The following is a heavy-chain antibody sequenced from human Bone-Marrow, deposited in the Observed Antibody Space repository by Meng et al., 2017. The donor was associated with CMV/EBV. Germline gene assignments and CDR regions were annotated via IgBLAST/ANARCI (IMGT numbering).Heavy chain of an antibody. J-gene: IGHJ6*02. Sequence: GGSLRLSCAASGFTFSSYSMNWVRQAPGKGLEWVSSISSSSSYIYYADSVKGRFTISRDNAKNSLYLQMNSLRAEDTAVYYCARDYGVKERSGSYGTNYYYYYGMDVWGQGTTVTVSS. CDR2: ISSSSSYI. V-gene: IGHV3-21*01. CDR1: GFTFSSYS. CDR3: ARDYGVKERSGSYGTNYYYYYGMDV. D-gene: IGHD3-10*01.